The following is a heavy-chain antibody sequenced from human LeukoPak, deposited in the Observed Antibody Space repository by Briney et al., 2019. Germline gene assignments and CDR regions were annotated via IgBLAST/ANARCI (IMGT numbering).Heavy chain of an antibody. CDR3: ARGGRGSAAVVAPRSFDI. CDR2: ISSSSSTI. J-gene: IGHJ3*02. D-gene: IGHD3-22*01. Sequence: GGSLRLSCAASGFTFSSYSMNWVRQAPGRGLEWVSYISSSSSTIYYADSVKGRFTISRDNAKNSLYLQMNSLRAEDTAVYYCARGGRGSAAVVAPRSFDIWGQGTMVTVSS. V-gene: IGHV3-48*01. CDR1: GFTFSSYS.